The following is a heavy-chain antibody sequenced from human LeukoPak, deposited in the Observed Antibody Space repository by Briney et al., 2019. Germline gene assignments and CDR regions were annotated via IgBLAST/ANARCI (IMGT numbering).Heavy chain of an antibody. J-gene: IGHJ3*01. V-gene: IGHV3-66*01. CDR1: GFTFSNAW. Sequence: GGSLRLSCAASGFTFSNAWMSWVRQAPGKGLEFVSIVYGGDTTVYADSVKGRFTISRDTSKNTSKNTLFLQMSSLTVEDTAVYYCTTFVTLRAFDVWGQGTMVTVS. CDR3: TTFVTLRAFDV. D-gene: IGHD3-10*02. CDR2: VYGGDTT.